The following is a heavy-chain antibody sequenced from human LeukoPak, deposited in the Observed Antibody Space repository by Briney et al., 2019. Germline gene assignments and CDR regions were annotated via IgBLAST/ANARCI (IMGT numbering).Heavy chain of an antibody. CDR2: INSDGSNT. D-gene: IGHD5-24*01. CDR3: ARVSARWLQIPFDY. Sequence: GGSLRLSCAASGFTFSSYWMHWVRQAPGKGLVWVSRINSDGSNTAYADSVKGRFTISRDNSKNTLYLQMNSLRAEDTAVYYCARVSARWLQIPFDYWGQGTLVTVSS. J-gene: IGHJ4*02. V-gene: IGHV3-74*01. CDR1: GFTFSSYW.